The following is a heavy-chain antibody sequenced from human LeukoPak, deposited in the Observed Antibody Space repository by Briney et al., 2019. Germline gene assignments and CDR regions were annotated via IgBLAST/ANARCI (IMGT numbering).Heavy chain of an antibody. J-gene: IGHJ3*02. V-gene: IGHV1-2*06. CDR1: GYTFTGYY. CDR3: ARGVVVADTRLDAFDI. CDR2: INPNSGGT. Sequence: ASVKVSCKASGYTFTGYYMHWVRQAPGQGLEWMGRINPNSGGTNYAQEFQGRVTMTRDTSISTAYMELSRLRSDDTAVYYCARGVVVADTRLDAFDISGQGTMVTVSS. D-gene: IGHD2-15*01.